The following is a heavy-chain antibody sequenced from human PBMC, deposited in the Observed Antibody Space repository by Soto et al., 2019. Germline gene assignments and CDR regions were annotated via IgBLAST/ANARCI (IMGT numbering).Heavy chain of an antibody. Sequence: QVQLVQSGAEVKKPGASVKVSCKASGYTFTSYGISWVRQAPGQGLEWMGWISAYNGNTNYAQKLQGRVTMTTDTSTSTAYMELRSLRSDDTAAYYCARDRSPYSSVWNPLDYWGQGTLVTVSS. CDR2: ISAYNGNT. V-gene: IGHV1-18*01. CDR3: ARDRSPYSSVWNPLDY. D-gene: IGHD6-19*01. J-gene: IGHJ4*02. CDR1: GYTFTSYG.